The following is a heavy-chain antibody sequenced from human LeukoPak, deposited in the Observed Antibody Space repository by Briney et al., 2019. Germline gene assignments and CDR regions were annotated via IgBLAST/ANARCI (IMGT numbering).Heavy chain of an antibody. V-gene: IGHV4-39*07. J-gene: IGHJ6*03. CDR3: ARDGEAVAGTYYYYMDV. D-gene: IGHD6-19*01. CDR2: IYYSGST. Sequence: SETLSLTCSVFGGSITSGGSLTSSSYYWAWVRQPPGKGLEWIGSIYYSGSTYYNTSLKSRVTISIDTSKNQFSLKLSTVTAADTAVYYCARDGEAVAGTYYYYMDVWGKGTTVTVSS. CDR1: GGSITSGGSLTSSSYY.